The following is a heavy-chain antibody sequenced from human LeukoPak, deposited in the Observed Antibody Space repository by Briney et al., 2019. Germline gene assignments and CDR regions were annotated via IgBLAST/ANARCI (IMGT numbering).Heavy chain of an antibody. Sequence: SETLSLTCTVSGGSISSYYWNWIRQPAGKGLDWIGRIHTSGSTNYNPSLKSRVTMSADTSKNQFSLKLSSVTAADTAVYYCATSPTELPHSVTYPWGQGTLVTVSS. CDR2: IHTSGST. D-gene: IGHD5/OR15-5a*01. J-gene: IGHJ5*02. V-gene: IGHV4-4*07. CDR1: GGSISSYY. CDR3: ATSPTELPHSVTYP.